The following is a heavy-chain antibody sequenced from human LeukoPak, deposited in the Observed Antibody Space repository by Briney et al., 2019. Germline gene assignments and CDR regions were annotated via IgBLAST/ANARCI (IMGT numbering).Heavy chain of an antibody. Sequence: KTGGSLRLSCAASGFTSSYAWMSWVRQAPGKGLEWVGRVKSKTDGGTTDYAAPVKGRFTISRDDSKSTLYLQMNSLKTEDTAVYYCTIPFTMVRGVIPGYWGQGTLVTVSS. CDR3: TIPFTMVRGVIPGY. D-gene: IGHD3-10*01. J-gene: IGHJ4*02. V-gene: IGHV3-15*01. CDR1: GFTSSYAW. CDR2: VKSKTDGGTT.